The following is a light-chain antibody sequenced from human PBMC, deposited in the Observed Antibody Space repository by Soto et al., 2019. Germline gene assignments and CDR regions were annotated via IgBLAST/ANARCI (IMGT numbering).Light chain of an antibody. V-gene: IGKV3-20*01. Sequence: EIVLTQSPGTLSLSPGERATLSCSASQSVSSSYLAWYQQKPGQAPRLLIYGALSRATGIPDRFSGSGSGTDFTLTISSLEPEDFAVYYCQQYGSSPWTFGQGTKVEIK. CDR3: QQYGSSPWT. CDR1: QSVSSSY. J-gene: IGKJ1*01. CDR2: GAL.